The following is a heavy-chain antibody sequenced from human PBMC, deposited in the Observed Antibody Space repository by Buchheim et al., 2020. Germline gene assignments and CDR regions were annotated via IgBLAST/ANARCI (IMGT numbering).Heavy chain of an antibody. CDR2: ISSSSSYI. J-gene: IGHJ4*02. Sequence: EVQLVESGGGLVKPGGSLRLSCAASGFTFSSYSMNWVRQAPGKGLEWVSSISSSSSYIYYADSVKGRFTISRDNAKNSLYLQMNSLRAEDTAVYYCARDLIFGYSSGCRYFDYWGQGTL. D-gene: IGHD6-19*01. CDR3: ARDLIFGYSSGCRYFDY. V-gene: IGHV3-21*01. CDR1: GFTFSSYS.